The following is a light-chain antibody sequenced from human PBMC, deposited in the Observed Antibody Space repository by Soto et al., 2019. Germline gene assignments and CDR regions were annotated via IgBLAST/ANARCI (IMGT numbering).Light chain of an antibody. CDR2: DVS. CDR3: SSFAGSNSVV. V-gene: IGLV2-8*01. Sequence: QSVLTQPPSASGSPGQSVTLSCAGTSSDVGGYDHVSWYQQHPGKAPKLMIYDVSKRPSGVPDRFSGSKSGNAASLTVSGLQTEDEGDYYCSSFAGSNSVVFGGGTKLTVL. J-gene: IGLJ2*01. CDR1: SSDVGGYDH.